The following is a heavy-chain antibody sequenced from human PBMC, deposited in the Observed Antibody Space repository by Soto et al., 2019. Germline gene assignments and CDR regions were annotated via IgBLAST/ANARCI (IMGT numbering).Heavy chain of an antibody. D-gene: IGHD5-12*01. CDR3: ATDSGYSGYDYWFDL. CDR2: ISWDSWSI. J-gene: IGHJ5*02. Sequence: SLGLSFCTSGFTFEDYPIHWGRQAPGEGLEGGSGISWDSWSIGYADSVKGRFTISRDNAKNSLYLQMNSLRDEDTALYYCATDSGYSGYDYWFDLWGQGTMVTVSS. CDR1: GFTFEDYP. V-gene: IGHV3-9*01.